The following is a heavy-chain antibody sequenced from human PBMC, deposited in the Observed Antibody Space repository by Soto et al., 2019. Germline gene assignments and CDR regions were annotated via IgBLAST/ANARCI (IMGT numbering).Heavy chain of an antibody. Sequence: QVQLVQSGAEVKKPGSSVKVSCKASGGTFSSYANSWVRQAPGQGIEWMGGIIPISETTNYAQKFQGRVTITADESKSTAYMELSSLRSEDTAVYYCARSQGSSTSLEIYYYYYYGMDVWGQGTTVTVSS. CDR1: GGTFSSYA. D-gene: IGHD2-2*01. CDR3: ARSQGSSTSLEIYYYYYYGMDV. J-gene: IGHJ6*02. CDR2: IIPISETT. V-gene: IGHV1-69*01.